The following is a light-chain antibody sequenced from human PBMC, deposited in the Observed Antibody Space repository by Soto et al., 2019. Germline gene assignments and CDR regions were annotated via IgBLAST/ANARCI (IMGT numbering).Light chain of an antibody. CDR1: HPISEY. Sequence: DIHVTRSPSSRSSSVLYIFTITWLTSHPISEYLNLYQQKPGKAPSLLIYTSSNLQTGVPSRFSGSGSGTHFTLTINSLQPEDFAPYYCQQSYNTPRTFGQGTKVDTK. J-gene: IGKJ1*01. V-gene: IGKV1-39*01. CDR2: TSS. CDR3: QQSYNTPRT.